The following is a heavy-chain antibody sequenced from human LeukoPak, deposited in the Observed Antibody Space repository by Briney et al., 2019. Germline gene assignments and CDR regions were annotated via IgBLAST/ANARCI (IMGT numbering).Heavy chain of an antibody. CDR1: GFDFHDYM. D-gene: IGHD3-10*01. J-gene: IGHJ5*02. CDR3: SSTFGSGSYLHS. Sequence: GGSLRLSCAASGFDFHDYMMHWVRQPPGKGQEWVSEISWNGDTIGYADSVKGRFIISRDNARRSLYLQMNSLRPEDTAFYYCSSTFGSGSYLHSWGQGTLVTVSS. CDR2: ISWNGDTI. V-gene: IGHV3-9*01.